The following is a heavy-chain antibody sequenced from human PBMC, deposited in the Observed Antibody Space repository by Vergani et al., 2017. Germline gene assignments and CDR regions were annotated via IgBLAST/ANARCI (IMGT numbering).Heavy chain of an antibody. CDR2: IIPILGTA. J-gene: IGHJ3*02. D-gene: IGHD3-3*01. Sequence: QVQLVKSGAEVKKPGSSVKVSCKASGGTFSSYAISWVRQAPGQGLEWMGRIIPILGTANYAQKFQGRVTITADESTSTAYMELSSLRSEDTAVYYCARVATYYDFWSGYYVPGDAFDIWGQGTMVTVSS. V-gene: IGHV1-69*11. CDR1: GGTFSSYA. CDR3: ARVATYYDFWSGYYVPGDAFDI.